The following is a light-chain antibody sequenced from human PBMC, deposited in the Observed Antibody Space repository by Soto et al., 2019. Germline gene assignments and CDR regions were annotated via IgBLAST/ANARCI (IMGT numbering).Light chain of an antibody. Sequence: DVQMTQSPSSLSASVGERVTITCRASQGIAPYLAWFQQKPGKVPRLLIYATSTLQSGVPSRFSGSGSGTDFTLTISSLQPEDVATYYCQKYNSAPLTFGGGTKVDIK. CDR1: QGIAPY. J-gene: IGKJ4*01. CDR3: QKYNSAPLT. V-gene: IGKV1-27*01. CDR2: ATS.